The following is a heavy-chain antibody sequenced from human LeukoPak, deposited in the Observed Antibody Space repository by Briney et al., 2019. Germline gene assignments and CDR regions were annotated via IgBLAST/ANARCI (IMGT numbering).Heavy chain of an antibody. CDR1: GFTFDDYA. V-gene: IGHV3-9*01. CDR2: ISWNSGSI. J-gene: IGHJ6*03. D-gene: IGHD2-21*02. CDR3: AKGGGRCGGDCYIDYYYYYYMDV. Sequence: PGGSLRLSCAASGFTFDDYAMHWVRQAPGKGLEWVSGISWNSGSIGYADSVKGRFTISRDNAKNSLYLQMNSPRAEDTALYYCAKGGGRCGGDCYIDYYYYYYMDVWGKGTTVTISS.